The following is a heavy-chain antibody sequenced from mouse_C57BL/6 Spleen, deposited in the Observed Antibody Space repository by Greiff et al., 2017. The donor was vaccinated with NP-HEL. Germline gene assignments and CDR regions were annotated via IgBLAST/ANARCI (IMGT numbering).Heavy chain of an antibody. CDR1: GYAFSSYW. J-gene: IGHJ4*01. V-gene: IGHV1-80*01. D-gene: IGHD1-1*01. Sequence: QVQLKESGAELVKPGASVKISCKASGYAFSSYWMNWVKQRPGKGLEWIGQIYPGDGDTNYNGKFKGKATLTADKSSSTAYMQLSSLTSEDSAVYFCARPSGSSAMDYWGQGTSVTVSS. CDR2: IYPGDGDT. CDR3: ARPSGSSAMDY.